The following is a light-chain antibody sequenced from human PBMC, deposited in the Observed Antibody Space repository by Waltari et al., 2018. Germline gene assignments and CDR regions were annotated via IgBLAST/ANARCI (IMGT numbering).Light chain of an antibody. V-gene: IGKV1-NL1*01. CDR3: QQYYSTPLS. J-gene: IGKJ4*01. Sequence: DIQMTQSPSSLSASVGDRVTITCRASQGISNSLAWYQQHPGKAPKLLLVAASRLERELPSRFSGNGSATDYSLTISCLRPEDFATSYFQQYYSTPLSVGGGTKVEIK. CDR1: QGISNS. CDR2: AAS.